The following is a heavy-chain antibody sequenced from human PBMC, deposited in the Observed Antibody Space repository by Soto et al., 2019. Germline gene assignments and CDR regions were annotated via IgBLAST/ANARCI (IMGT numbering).Heavy chain of an antibody. CDR2: IPYDGSNK. D-gene: IGHD6-6*01. CDR1: GFTFSSYG. V-gene: IGHV3-30*03. CDR3: AQGHGSSSAPDNFEY. Sequence: QVQLVESGGGVVQPGRSLRLSCAASGFTFSSYGMHWVRQAPGKGLEWVAVIPYDGSNKYYADSVKGRLTISRDNTKKTLYLPIDRLRAEDTAVYCCAQGHGSSSAPDNFEYWGQGTLVIGSS. J-gene: IGHJ4*02.